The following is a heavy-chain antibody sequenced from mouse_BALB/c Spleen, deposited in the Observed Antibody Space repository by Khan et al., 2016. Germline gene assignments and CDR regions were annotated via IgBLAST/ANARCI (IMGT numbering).Heavy chain of an antibody. D-gene: IGHD1-2*01. CDR1: GYSITSDYA. Sequence: EVQLQESGPGLVKPSQSLSLTCTVTGYSITSDYAWNWIRQFPGNKLEWMGYIRYSGSTTYNPSLKSRISITRDTSKNQFFLQLYSVTTEDTATYYCTRSPTATGYFDVWGAGTTVTVSS. CDR2: IRYSGST. V-gene: IGHV3-2*02. CDR3: TRSPTATGYFDV. J-gene: IGHJ1*01.